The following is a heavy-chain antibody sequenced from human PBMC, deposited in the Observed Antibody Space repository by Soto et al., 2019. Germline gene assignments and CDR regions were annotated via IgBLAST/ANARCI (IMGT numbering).Heavy chain of an antibody. D-gene: IGHD2-15*01. CDR3: ARDRTVAATRRDAFDI. CDR2: INPSGGST. V-gene: IGHV1-46*01. J-gene: IGHJ3*02. CDR1: GYTFTSYY. Sequence: ASVKVSCKASGYTFTSYYMHWVRQAPGQGLEWMGIINPSGGSTSYAQKFQCRVTMTRDTSTSTVYMELSSLRSEDTAVYYCARDRTVAATRRDAFDIWGQGTMVTVSS.